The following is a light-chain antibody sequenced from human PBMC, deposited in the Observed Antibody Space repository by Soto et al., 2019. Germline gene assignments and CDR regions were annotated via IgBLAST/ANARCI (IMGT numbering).Light chain of an antibody. J-gene: IGLJ1*01. CDR2: SNN. Sequence: QSVLTQPPSASGTPGQRVTISCSGSNSNIGSNTVNWYQQLPGTAPKLLIYSNNQRPSGVPDRFSGSKSGTSASLAISGLQSEDEADYYCAAWDDSLNGRYVFGTGTQLTVL. CDR1: NSNIGSNT. V-gene: IGLV1-44*01. CDR3: AAWDDSLNGRYV.